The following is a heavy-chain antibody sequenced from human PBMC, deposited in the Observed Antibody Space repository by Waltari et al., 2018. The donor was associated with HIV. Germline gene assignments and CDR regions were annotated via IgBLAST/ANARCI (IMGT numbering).Heavy chain of an antibody. J-gene: IGHJ4*02. CDR3: ARGRIFFDY. CDR1: GGSISSFY. CDR2: IYYSWST. D-gene: IGHD3-3*01. Sequence: QVQLQESGPGLVKPSETLSLTCTVSGGSISSFYWSWIRQPPGKGLEWLGDIYYSWSTDYNPSLQSRVTISVDTSKKQFSLRLSSVTAADTAVYYCARGRIFFDYWGQGSLVTVSS. V-gene: IGHV4-59*01.